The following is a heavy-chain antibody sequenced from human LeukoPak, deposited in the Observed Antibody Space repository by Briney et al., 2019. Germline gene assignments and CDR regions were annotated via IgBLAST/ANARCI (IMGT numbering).Heavy chain of an antibody. J-gene: IGHJ4*02. V-gene: IGHV4-59*01. CDR1: GGSISSYY. CDR3: ATWVGARFDY. CDR2: IYYSGST. D-gene: IGHD1-26*01. Sequence: PSETLSLTCTVSGGSISSYYWSWIRQPLGKGLEWIGYIYYSGSTNYNPSLKSRVTISVDTSKNQFSLKLSSVTAADTAVYYCATWVGARFDYWGQGTLVTVSS.